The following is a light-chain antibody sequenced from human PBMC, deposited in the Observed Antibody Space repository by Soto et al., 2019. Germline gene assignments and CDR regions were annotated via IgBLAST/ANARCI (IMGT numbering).Light chain of an antibody. CDR3: QQYNSYAWT. J-gene: IGKJ1*01. V-gene: IGKV1-5*01. Sequence: DVQMSKSASALSASGGDRVTITCRARQSISSWLAWYQQKPGKAPKLLIYDASSLESGVPSRFSGSGSGTEFTLTISSLQPDDFATYYCQQYNSYAWTFGQGTKVDIK. CDR2: DAS. CDR1: QSISSW.